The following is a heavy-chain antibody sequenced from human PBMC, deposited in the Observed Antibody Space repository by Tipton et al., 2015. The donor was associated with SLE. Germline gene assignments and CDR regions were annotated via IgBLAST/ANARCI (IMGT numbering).Heavy chain of an antibody. CDR3: AKVGIRAVAGRGY. Sequence: SLRLSCAVSGFTFSSYAMSWVRQAPGKGLEWVSAIRGSGGSTYYADSVKGRFTISRDNSKNTLYLQMNSLRDEDTAVYYCAKVGIRAVAGRGYWGQGTLVTVSS. D-gene: IGHD6-19*01. J-gene: IGHJ4*02. CDR1: GFTFSSYA. CDR2: IRGSGGST. V-gene: IGHV3-23*01.